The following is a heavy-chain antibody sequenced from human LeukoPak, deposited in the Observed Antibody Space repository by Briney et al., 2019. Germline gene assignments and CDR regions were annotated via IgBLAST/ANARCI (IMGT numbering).Heavy chain of an antibody. D-gene: IGHD4-17*01. CDR3: AKSSSGDYDTGAKWFDT. CDR2: ISDSGGST. J-gene: IGHJ5*01. V-gene: IGHV3-23*01. CDR1: GFTFSSYA. Sequence: GGSLRLSCAASGFTFSSYAMSWVRQAPGKGLEWVSAISDSGGSTYYADSVKGRFTISRDNSKNTLYLQMNSLRAEDTAVYYCAKSSSGDYDTGAKWFDTSGHETLVTVSS.